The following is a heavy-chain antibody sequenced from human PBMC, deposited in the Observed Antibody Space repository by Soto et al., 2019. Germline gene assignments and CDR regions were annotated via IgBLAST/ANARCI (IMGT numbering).Heavy chain of an antibody. J-gene: IGHJ6*02. CDR3: AKTIAARPRIEPYHYCMDV. CDR2: INPSGGST. V-gene: IGHV1-46*01. CDR1: GYTFTSYY. Sequence: GASVKVSCKASGYTFTSYYMHWVRQAPGQGLEWMGIINPSGGSTSYAQKFQGRVTMTRDTSTSTVYMELSSLRSEDTAVYYCAKTIAARPRIEPYHYCMDVCGQGTTVTVSS. D-gene: IGHD6-6*01.